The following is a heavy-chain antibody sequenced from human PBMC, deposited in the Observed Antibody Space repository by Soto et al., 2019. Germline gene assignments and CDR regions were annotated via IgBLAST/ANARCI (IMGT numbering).Heavy chain of an antibody. J-gene: IGHJ4*02. Sequence: SETLSLTCTVSGGSISSGDYYWSWIRQPPGKGLEWIGYIYYSGSTYYNPSLKSRVTISVDTSKNQFSLKLSSVTAADTAVYYCARDLKRSGTGYWGQGTLVTVSS. D-gene: IGHD3-10*01. CDR3: ARDLKRSGTGY. CDR1: GGSISSGDYY. V-gene: IGHV4-30-4*01. CDR2: IYYSGST.